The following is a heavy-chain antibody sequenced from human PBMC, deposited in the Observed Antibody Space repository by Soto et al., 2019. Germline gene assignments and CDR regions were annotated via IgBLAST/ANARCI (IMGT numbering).Heavy chain of an antibody. CDR3: AKKLDVRGYVRYYYGMDG. D-gene: IGHD5-12*01. CDR2: ISYDGSNK. Sequence: GGSLRLSCAASGFTFSSYGMHWVRQAPGKGLEWVAVISYDGSNKYYADSVKGRFTISRDNSKNTLYLQMNSLRAEDTAVYYWAKKLDVRGYVRYYYGMDGWGQGTTVTVSS. J-gene: IGHJ6*02. V-gene: IGHV3-30*18. CDR1: GFTFSSYG.